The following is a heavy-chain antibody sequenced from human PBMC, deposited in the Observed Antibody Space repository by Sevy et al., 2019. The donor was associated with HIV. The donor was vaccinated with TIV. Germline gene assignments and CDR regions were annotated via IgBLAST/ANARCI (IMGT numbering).Heavy chain of an antibody. D-gene: IGHD3-3*01. Sequence: GGSLRLSCAASGFTFSSYAMSWVRQAPGKGLEWVSAISGSGGSTYYADSVKGRFTISRDNSKNTLYLQMNSLRAEDTAVYYWAKDGGGYDFWSGYRPDYYYYGMDVWGQGTTVTVSS. CDR1: GFTFSSYA. CDR2: ISGSGGST. V-gene: IGHV3-23*01. CDR3: AKDGGGYDFWSGYRPDYYYYGMDV. J-gene: IGHJ6*02.